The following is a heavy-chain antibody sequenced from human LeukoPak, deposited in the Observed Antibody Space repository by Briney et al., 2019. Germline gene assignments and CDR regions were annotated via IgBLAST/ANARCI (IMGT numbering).Heavy chain of an antibody. CDR2: IIPIFGTA. Sequence: SVKVSCKASGGTLSSYAISWVRQAPGQGLEWMGGIIPIFGTANYAQKFQGRVTITTDESTSTAYMELSSLRSEDTAVYYCAGTYYYGSGSYYNPARFDYWGQGTLVTVSS. CDR1: GGTLSSYA. D-gene: IGHD3-10*01. CDR3: AGTYYYGSGSYYNPARFDY. J-gene: IGHJ4*02. V-gene: IGHV1-69*05.